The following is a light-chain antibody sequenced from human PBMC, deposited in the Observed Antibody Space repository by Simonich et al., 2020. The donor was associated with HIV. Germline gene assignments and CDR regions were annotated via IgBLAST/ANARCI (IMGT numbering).Light chain of an antibody. CDR2: LGY. V-gene: IGKV2-28*01. CDR3: MKALQTRFT. CDR1: RSLVYSDGKTY. Sequence: EIVMTQTPLSLSVTPGQPASISCKSSRSLVYSDGKTYLYWYLQKPGQSPQLLIYLGYNRASGVPDRFSGSGSGTDFTLKISRVEAEDVGVYYCMKALQTRFTFGPGTKVDIK. J-gene: IGKJ3*01.